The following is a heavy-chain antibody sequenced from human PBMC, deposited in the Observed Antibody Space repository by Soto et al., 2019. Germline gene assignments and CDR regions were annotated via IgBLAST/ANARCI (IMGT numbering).Heavy chain of an antibody. D-gene: IGHD3-10*01. Sequence: WETLSLTCTVSGGSISSYYWSWIRQPPGKGLEWIGYIYYSGSTKYNPSLKSRVTISVDTSKNRFSLRLSSVTAADTAVYYCARVWGGAFDFWGQGTMVTVSS. J-gene: IGHJ3*01. V-gene: IGHV4-59*01. CDR3: ARVWGGAFDF. CDR2: IYYSGST. CDR1: GGSISSYY.